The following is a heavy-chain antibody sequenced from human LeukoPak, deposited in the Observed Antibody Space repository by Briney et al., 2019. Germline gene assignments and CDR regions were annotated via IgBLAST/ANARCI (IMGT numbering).Heavy chain of an antibody. V-gene: IGHV3-23*01. Sequence: GGSLRLSCVASGFTFSSYAMSWVRQAPGMGLEWVSAISGNSGNTHYADSVEGRFTISRDNSKNTLYLQMNSLRAEDTAVYYCATILRITTPHWGQGTLVTVSS. J-gene: IGHJ4*02. CDR3: ATILRITTPH. D-gene: IGHD3-10*01. CDR1: GFTFSSYA. CDR2: ISGNSGNT.